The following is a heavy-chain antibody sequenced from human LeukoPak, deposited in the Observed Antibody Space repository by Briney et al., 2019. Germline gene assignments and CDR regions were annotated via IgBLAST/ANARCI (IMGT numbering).Heavy chain of an antibody. CDR2: IYYSGST. D-gene: IGHD3-10*01. CDR3: ARAPLLWFGELMALGYFDY. J-gene: IGHJ4*02. Sequence: PSETLSLTCTVSGGSISSSSYYWGWIRQPPGKGLEWIGSIYYSGSTYYNPSLKSRVTISVDTSKNQFSLKLSSVTAADTAVYYCARAPLLWFGELMALGYFDYWGQGTLVTVSS. CDR1: GGSISSSSYY. V-gene: IGHV4-39*07.